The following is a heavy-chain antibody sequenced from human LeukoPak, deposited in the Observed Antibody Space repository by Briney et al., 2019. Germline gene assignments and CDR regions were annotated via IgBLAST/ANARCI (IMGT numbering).Heavy chain of an antibody. D-gene: IGHD1-26*01. J-gene: IGHJ6*03. V-gene: IGHV1-2*02. CDR2: INPNSGGT. CDR3: ARDRAGGATKYYYYYMDV. CDR1: GYTFTGYY. Sequence: ASVKVSCKASGYTFTGYYMHWVRQAPGQGLEWMGWINPNSGGTNYAQKFQGRVTMTRDTSISTAYMELSRLRSDDTAVYYCARDRAGGATKYYYYYMDVWGKGTTVTVSS.